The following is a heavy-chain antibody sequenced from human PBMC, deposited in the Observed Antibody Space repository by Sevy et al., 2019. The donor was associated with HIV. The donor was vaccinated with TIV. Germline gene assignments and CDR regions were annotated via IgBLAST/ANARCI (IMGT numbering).Heavy chain of an antibody. V-gene: IGHV4-59*08. CDR3: ARRNDFDI. CDR1: GGSINSDH. Sequence: SETLSLTCTVSGGSINSDHWNWIRQPPGKGLEWIWYVYYTGGTNYNPSLKNRVTISVDRTKNKFSLKLTSVTAADTAVYYCARRNDFDIWGQGTMVTVSS. CDR2: VYYTGGT. J-gene: IGHJ3*02.